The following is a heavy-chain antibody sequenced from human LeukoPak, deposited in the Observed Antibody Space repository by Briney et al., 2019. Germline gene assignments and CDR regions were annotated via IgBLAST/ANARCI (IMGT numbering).Heavy chain of an antibody. V-gene: IGHV4-61*01. J-gene: IGHJ2*01. CDR1: GGSINSGSYY. CDR2: IFYSGGA. CDR3: ARDRGELKPYWYFDL. D-gene: IGHD1-26*01. Sequence: PSETLSLTCTVSGGSINSGSYYWRWIRQPPGKGLEWIVYIFYSGGANYNPSLKSRVTISVDTSRNQFSLKLSSVTAADTAVYYCARDRGELKPYWYFDLWGRGTLVTVSS.